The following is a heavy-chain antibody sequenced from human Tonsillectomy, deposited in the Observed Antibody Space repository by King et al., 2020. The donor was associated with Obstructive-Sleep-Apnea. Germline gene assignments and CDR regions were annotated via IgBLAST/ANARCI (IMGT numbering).Heavy chain of an antibody. J-gene: IGHJ4*02. CDR1: GFSLSNARMG. Sequence: VTLKESGPVLVKPTETLTLTCTVSGFSLSNARMGVSWIRQPPGKALEWLAHIFSNDEKSYSTFLKSRLTISKDTSKSQVVLTMTNMDPVDTPTYYCARILTRIAAAGIRDYFDYWGQGTLVTVSS. CDR3: ARILTRIAAAGIRDYFDY. V-gene: IGHV2-26*01. D-gene: IGHD6-13*01. CDR2: IFSNDEK.